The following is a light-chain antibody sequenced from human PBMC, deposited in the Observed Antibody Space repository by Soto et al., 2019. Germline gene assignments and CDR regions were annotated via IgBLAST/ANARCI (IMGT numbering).Light chain of an antibody. CDR1: ESIGTR. Sequence: DIQMTQSPSTLSASVGDRVTITCRASESIGTRLAWYQLKPGKGPKFMIQRASSLESGVPSRFSGSGSGTEFTLNISSLQPDDFATYCFQLYKTYPRTCGPGTNVEI. CDR3: QLYKTYPRT. CDR2: RAS. V-gene: IGKV1-5*03. J-gene: IGKJ1*01.